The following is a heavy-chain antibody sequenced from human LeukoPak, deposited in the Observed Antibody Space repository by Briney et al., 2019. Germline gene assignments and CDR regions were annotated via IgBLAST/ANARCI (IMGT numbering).Heavy chain of an antibody. J-gene: IGHJ4*02. CDR3: VRAIGSNTL. CDR2: IKQDGSDK. V-gene: IGHV3-7*01. Sequence: PGGSLRLSCAASGFTFTKYWMTWVRQAPGKGLEWVGNIKQDGSDKNYMDSVKGRFTISRDNTKNSVYLQMSSLRAEDTAVYFCVRAIGSNTLWGQGTLVTVSS. D-gene: IGHD4-23*01. CDR1: GFTFTKYW.